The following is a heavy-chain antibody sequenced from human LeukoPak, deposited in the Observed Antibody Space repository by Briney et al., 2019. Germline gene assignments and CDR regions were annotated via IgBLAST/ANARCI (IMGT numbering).Heavy chain of an antibody. D-gene: IGHD3-10*01. CDR3: AKEVRESAWFYFDY. V-gene: IGHV3-23*01. J-gene: IGHJ4*02. CDR2: IRSNGDST. CDR1: GFTFKTYA. Sequence: GGSLRLSCVASGFTFKTYAMSWVRQAPGKGLEWVSSIRSNGDSTYYAESVKGRFTISRDNSKNTEYLQMNSLRADDTAVYFCAKEVRESAWFYFDYWGQGALVTVAS.